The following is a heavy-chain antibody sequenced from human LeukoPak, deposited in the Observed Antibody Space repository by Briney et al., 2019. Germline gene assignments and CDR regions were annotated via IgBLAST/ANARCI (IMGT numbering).Heavy chain of an antibody. D-gene: IGHD2-2*03. CDR1: GGTFSRYA. CDR3: ARDDVDIVVVPAANYYYYGMDV. J-gene: IGHJ6*02. V-gene: IGHV1-69*04. CDR2: IIPILGIA. Sequence: VASVKVSCKASGGTFSRYAISWVRQAPGQGLEWMGRIIPILGIANYAQKFQGRVTITADKSTSTAYMELSSLRSEDTAVYYCARDDVDIVVVPAANYYYYGMDVWGQGTTVTVSS.